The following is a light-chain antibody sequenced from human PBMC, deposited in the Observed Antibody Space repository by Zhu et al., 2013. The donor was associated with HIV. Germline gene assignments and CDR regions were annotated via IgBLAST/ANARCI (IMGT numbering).Light chain of an antibody. J-gene: IGKJ1*01. CDR1: QTISHN. CDR3: QQYNNWPRT. V-gene: IGKV3-15*01. CDR2: AAS. Sequence: ETVMTQSPATLSVSPGETVSLSCRASQTISHNLAWYQQKRGQPPRLLIYAASTRAPGIPARFSGSGSGTEFTLTISSLQSEDFAVYYCQQYNNWPRTFGQGTKVEIK.